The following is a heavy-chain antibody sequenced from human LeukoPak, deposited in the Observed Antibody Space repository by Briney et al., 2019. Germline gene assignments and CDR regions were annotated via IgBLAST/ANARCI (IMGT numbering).Heavy chain of an antibody. D-gene: IGHD2-21*01. J-gene: IGHJ4*02. CDR3: ARCSGAYDC. V-gene: IGHV3-64*01. Sequence: GGSLRLSCTASGFTLSNYGMHWVRQAPGKGLEYVSAIGSNGANTYYANSVWGRFTISRDTSKNTLYLQMGSLRAEDMAVYFCARCSGAYDCWGQGALVTVSS. CDR2: IGSNGANT. CDR1: GFTLSNYG.